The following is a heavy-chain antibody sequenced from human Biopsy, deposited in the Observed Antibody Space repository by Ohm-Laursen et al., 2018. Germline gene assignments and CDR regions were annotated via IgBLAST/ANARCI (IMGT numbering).Heavy chain of an antibody. CDR2: ITNTGRTV. CDR3: ARDRLEESEINYYYGMDV. D-gene: IGHD3-16*01. Sequence: SLRLSCAASGFTFSDYYMNWIRQAPGKGLEWVSFITNTGRTVYADSVKGRFTISRDNAKNTLYLQMNSLRAEDTAVYYCARDRLEESEINYYYGMDVWGQGTTVTVSS. CDR1: GFTFSDYY. V-gene: IGHV3-11*04. J-gene: IGHJ6*02.